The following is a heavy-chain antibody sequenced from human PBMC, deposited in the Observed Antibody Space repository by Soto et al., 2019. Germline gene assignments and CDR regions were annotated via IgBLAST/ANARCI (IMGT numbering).Heavy chain of an antibody. D-gene: IGHD4-17*01. V-gene: IGHV4-39*01. Sequence: SETLSLTCTVSGGSIISSSYYWGWIRQPPGKGLEWIGNIYNSRTTYYNPSLKSRVTISADTSKNQSSLKLSSVTAADTAVYYCASPVDYGGNSGPAFDIWGQGTTVTV. CDR3: ASPVDYGGNSGPAFDI. CDR1: GGSIISSSYY. J-gene: IGHJ3*02. CDR2: IYNSRTT.